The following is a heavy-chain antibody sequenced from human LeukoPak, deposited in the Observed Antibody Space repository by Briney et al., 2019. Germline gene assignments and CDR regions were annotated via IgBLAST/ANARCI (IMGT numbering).Heavy chain of an antibody. J-gene: IGHJ1*01. CDR2: INPSGGST. CDR3: ARDSATEYYYDSSGPGYFQH. V-gene: IGHV1-46*01. Sequence: ASVKVSCKASGYTFTSYYMHWVRQAPGQGLEWMGIINPSGGSTSYAQKFQGRVTMTRDTSTSTVYMELSSLRSEDTAVYYCARDSATEYYYDSSGPGYFQHWGQGTQVTVSS. CDR1: GYTFTSYY. D-gene: IGHD3-22*01.